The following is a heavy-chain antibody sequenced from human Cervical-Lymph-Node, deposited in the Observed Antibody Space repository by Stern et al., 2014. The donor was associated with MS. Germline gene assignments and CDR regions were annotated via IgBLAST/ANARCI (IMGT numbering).Heavy chain of an antibody. CDR2: ISGGGGST. D-gene: IGHD2-2*01. CDR3: AKTDATLVPAAAIDY. V-gene: IGHV3-23*04. CDR1: GFTFSTYA. J-gene: IGHJ4*02. Sequence: EVQLEESGGGLVQPGGSLRLSCAASGFTFSTYAMSWVRQAPGKGLEWVSAISGGGGSTYYADSVKGRFTISRDNSKNTLSLQMNSLRAEDTAVYYCAKTDATLVPAAAIDYWGQGTLVTVSS.